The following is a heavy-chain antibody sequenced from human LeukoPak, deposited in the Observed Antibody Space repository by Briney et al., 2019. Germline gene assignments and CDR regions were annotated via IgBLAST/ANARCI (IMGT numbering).Heavy chain of an antibody. D-gene: IGHD2-8*01. J-gene: IGHJ3*02. CDR2: NYYSGST. Sequence: PSETLSLTCTVSGVSISSSGYYWGWIRQPPGKGLEWIGNNYYSGSTYYNPSLKSRVTISVDTSKNQFSLKLSSVTAADTAVYYCARQTRILYPDAFDIWGQGTMVTVSS. CDR3: ARQTRILYPDAFDI. V-gene: IGHV4-39*01. CDR1: GVSISSSGYY.